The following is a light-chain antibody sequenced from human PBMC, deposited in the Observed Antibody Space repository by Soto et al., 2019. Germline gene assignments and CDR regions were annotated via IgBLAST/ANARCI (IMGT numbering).Light chain of an antibody. Sequence: QSVLTQPPSVSGAPGQRVTISCTGSSSNIGARYDVHWYQHLPGTAPKLLIYGNSNRPSGVPDRFSGSKSGTSASLAISGLQSEDEADYYCAAWDDSLNGHYVFGTGTKLTVL. J-gene: IGLJ1*01. V-gene: IGLV1-40*01. CDR2: GNS. CDR1: SSNIGARYD. CDR3: AAWDDSLNGHYV.